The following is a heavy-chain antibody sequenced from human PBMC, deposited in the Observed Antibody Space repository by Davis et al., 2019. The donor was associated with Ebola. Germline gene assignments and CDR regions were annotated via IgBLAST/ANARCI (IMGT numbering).Heavy chain of an antibody. J-gene: IGHJ4*02. V-gene: IGHV3-11*04. CDR1: GFTFSDYY. D-gene: IGHD3-3*01. CDR2: ISSSGSTI. CDR3: ARAPAEVLRFLEWSNYFDY. Sequence: GESLKISCAASGFTFSDYYMSWIRQAPGKGLEWVSYISSSGSTIYYADSVKGRFTISRDNAKNSLYLQMNSLRDEDTAVYYCARAPAEVLRFLEWSNYFDYWGQGTLVTVSS.